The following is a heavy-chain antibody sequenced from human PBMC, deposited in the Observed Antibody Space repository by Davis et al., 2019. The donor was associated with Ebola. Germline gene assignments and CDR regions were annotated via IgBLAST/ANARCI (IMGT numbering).Heavy chain of an antibody. V-gene: IGHV4-59*01. CDR1: GESISSYY. Sequence: PSETLSLTCSVSGESISSYYWGWFRQPPGKGLEWIGYINNSGHTNYSPSLRSRVTISIDTSKNQFSLSLTSVTAADTAVYFCAREGGYPYAIDYWGQGILVTVSS. J-gene: IGHJ4*02. D-gene: IGHD5-18*01. CDR2: INNSGHT. CDR3: AREGGYPYAIDY.